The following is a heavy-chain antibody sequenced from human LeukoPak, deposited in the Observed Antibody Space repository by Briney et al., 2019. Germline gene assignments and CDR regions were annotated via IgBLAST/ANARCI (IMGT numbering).Heavy chain of an antibody. V-gene: IGHV1-69*05. CDR3: ARFGGAAAVDY. D-gene: IGHD6-13*01. CDR2: IIPIFGTA. CDR1: GGTFSSYA. Sequence: SVKVSCKASGGTFSSYAISWVRQAPGQGLEWMGGIIPIFGTANYAQKLQGRVTITTDEYTSTAYMELGSLRSEDTAVYYCARFGGAAAVDYWGQGTLVTVSS. J-gene: IGHJ4*02.